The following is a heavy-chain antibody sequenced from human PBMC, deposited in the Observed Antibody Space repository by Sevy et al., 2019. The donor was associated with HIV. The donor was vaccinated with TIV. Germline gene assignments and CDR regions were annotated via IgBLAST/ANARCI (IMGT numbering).Heavy chain of an antibody. CDR3: ARSDRYSSGWYVNYYYYMDV. J-gene: IGHJ6*03. Sequence: GESLKISCKGSGYSFTSYWISWVRQMPGKGLEWMGRIDLSDSYTNYSPSFQGHVPISADKSISTAYLQWSSLKASDTAMYYCARSDRYSSGWYVNYYYYMDVWGKGTTVTVSS. D-gene: IGHD6-19*01. CDR2: IDLSDSYT. CDR1: GYSFTSYW. V-gene: IGHV5-10-1*01.